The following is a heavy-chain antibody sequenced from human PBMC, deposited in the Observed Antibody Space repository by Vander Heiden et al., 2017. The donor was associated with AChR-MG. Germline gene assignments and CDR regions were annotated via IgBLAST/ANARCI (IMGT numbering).Heavy chain of an antibody. CDR3: ASPYYYDSSGYYTDYYYYGMDV. Sequence: QVQMDQSGAEVTKPGSPAKFSCKPSGGTFRRYAIRWVRQAPGQGLEWMAGIIPIFGTANYAQKFQGRVTITADKSTSTAYMELSSLRSEDTAVYYCASPYYYDSSGYYTDYYYYGMDVWGQGTTVTVSS. CDR2: IIPIFGTA. V-gene: IGHV1-69*06. D-gene: IGHD3-22*01. CDR1: GGTFRRYA. J-gene: IGHJ6*02.